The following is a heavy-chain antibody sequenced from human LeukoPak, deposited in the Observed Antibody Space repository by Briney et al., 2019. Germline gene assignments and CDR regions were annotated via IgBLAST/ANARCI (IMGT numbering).Heavy chain of an antibody. CDR3: ARADSIRNWFDP. Sequence: ASVKVSCKASGYTFTSYAMHWVRQAPGQRLEWMGWINAGNGNTKYSQKFQGRVTITRDTSASTAYMELSSLRSEDTAVYYCARADSIRNWFDPWGQGTLVTVSS. V-gene: IGHV1-3*01. CDR1: GYTFTSYA. D-gene: IGHD3-22*01. J-gene: IGHJ5*02. CDR2: INAGNGNT.